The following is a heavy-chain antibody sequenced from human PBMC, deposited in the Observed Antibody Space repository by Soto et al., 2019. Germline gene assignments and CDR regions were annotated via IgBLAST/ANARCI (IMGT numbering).Heavy chain of an antibody. Sequence: QVQLVESGGGVVQPGRSLRLSCVVSGFTFSSYGMHWVRQAPGKGLEWVTVISYDGSNKYYADSVKGRFTISRDNSKNTLYLQMNSQRAEDTAVYYCAGFGELLKYWGQGTLVTVSS. CDR3: AGFGELLKY. CDR2: ISYDGSNK. CDR1: GFTFSSYG. J-gene: IGHJ4*02. D-gene: IGHD3-10*01. V-gene: IGHV3-30*03.